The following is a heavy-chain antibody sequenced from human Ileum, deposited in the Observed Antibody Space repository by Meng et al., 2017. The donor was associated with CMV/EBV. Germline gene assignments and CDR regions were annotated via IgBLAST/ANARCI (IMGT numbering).Heavy chain of an antibody. J-gene: IGHJ4*02. D-gene: IGHD3-10*01. V-gene: IGHV4-59*01. CDR2: VYSTGGT. Sequence: QVQQPEADPVLVEPSVTLSLTCSGSGGSISSYYWSWIRQSTGKGLEWIGYVYSTGGTNYSPSLRSRATISVDTSRNQFSLRLSSVTAADTAVYYCARTGRFGSYYFDYWGQGTLVTVSS. CDR1: GGSISSYY. CDR3: ARTGRFGSYYFDY.